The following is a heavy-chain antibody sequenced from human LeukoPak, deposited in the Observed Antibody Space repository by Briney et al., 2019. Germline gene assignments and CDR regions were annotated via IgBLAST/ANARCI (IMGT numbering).Heavy chain of an antibody. V-gene: IGHV1-69*02. J-gene: IGHJ6*03. CDR2: IIPILGIA. CDR3: ARGARYSSSSVLPAYYYYYMDV. D-gene: IGHD6-6*01. Sequence: ASVKVSCKASGGTFSSYTISWVRQAPGQGLEWMGRIIPILGIANYAQKFQGRVTITADKSTSTAYMELSSLRSEDTAVYYCARGARYSSSSVLPAYYYYYMDVWGKGTTVTVSS. CDR1: GGTFSSYT.